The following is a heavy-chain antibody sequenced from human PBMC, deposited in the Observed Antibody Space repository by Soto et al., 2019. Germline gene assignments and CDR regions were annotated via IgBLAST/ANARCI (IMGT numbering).Heavy chain of an antibody. Sequence: DVQLVESGGGLMQPGGPLRLSCAASGLTVSGKKYVAWSRQAQGKGLEWVSALYDVDGSFYADSVKGRFTTSSDSSKTTVYLQMNGLRPDDTAVYYCATWHELEHAYDVWGQGTTVTVSS. D-gene: IGHD1-1*01. CDR1: GLTVSGKKY. CDR3: ATWHELEHAYDV. J-gene: IGHJ3*01. V-gene: IGHV3-53*01. CDR2: LYDVDGS.